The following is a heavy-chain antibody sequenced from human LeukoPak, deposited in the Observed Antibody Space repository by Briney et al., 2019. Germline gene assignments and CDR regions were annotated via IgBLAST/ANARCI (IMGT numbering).Heavy chain of an antibody. CDR3: ARHINWSPFDY. V-gene: IGHV4-39*01. J-gene: IGHJ4*02. CDR2: IYYDGST. Sequence: SETLSLSCTVSGDSISSNDYYCGWIRQPPGKGLEWIGSIYYDGSTYYNASLRSRVTISVDTSKSQFSLQLSSVTAADTAMYYCARHINWSPFDYWGQGTLVTVSS. D-gene: IGHD1-1*01. CDR1: GDSISSNDYY.